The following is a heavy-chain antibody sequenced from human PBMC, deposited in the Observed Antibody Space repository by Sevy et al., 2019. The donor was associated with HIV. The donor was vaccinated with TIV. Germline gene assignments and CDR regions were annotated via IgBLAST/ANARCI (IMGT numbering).Heavy chain of an antibody. CDR3: SRSVYGSGTYLNDY. Sequence: KVSCKASGYTFTGYYIHRVRQAPGQGLEWMGWINPNGGGTNYAQKFQGRVTMTGDTSISTAYMDLTRLRSDDTVVYYCSRSVYGSGTYLNDYWGQGTLVTVSS. J-gene: IGHJ4*02. CDR2: INPNGGGT. CDR1: GYTFTGYY. V-gene: IGHV1-2*02. D-gene: IGHD3-10*01.